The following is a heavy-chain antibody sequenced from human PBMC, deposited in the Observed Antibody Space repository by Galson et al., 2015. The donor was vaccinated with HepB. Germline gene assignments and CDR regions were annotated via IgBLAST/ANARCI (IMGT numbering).Heavy chain of an antibody. Sequence: SVKVSCKASGYTFTGYYMHWVRQAPGQGLEWMGRINPNSGGTNYAQKFQGRVTMTRDTSISTAYMELSRLRSDDTAVYYCARDGPYIAATGTQVDWFDPWGQGTLSPSPQ. D-gene: IGHD6-13*01. J-gene: IGHJ5*02. CDR3: ARDGPYIAATGTQVDWFDP. CDR2: INPNSGGT. CDR1: GYTFTGYY. V-gene: IGHV1-2*06.